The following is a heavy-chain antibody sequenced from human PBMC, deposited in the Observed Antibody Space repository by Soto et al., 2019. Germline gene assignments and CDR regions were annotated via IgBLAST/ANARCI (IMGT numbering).Heavy chain of an antibody. D-gene: IGHD6-6*01. CDR3: ARRARPDFYYRGV. Sequence: EVQLAESGGGLAQPGGSLRLSCTASGFTLSGYALHWVRQAPGKGLEYVSGISSNGVGTYYANSVQGRFTISRDTSKNTVYLQMGSLRPEDMAVYYCARRARPDFYYRGVWGKGRTVTVSS. J-gene: IGHJ6*03. CDR1: GFTLSGYA. V-gene: IGHV3-64*01. CDR2: ISSNGVGT.